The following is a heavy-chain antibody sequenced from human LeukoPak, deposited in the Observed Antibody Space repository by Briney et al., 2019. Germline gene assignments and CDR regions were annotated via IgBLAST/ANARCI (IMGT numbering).Heavy chain of an antibody. J-gene: IGHJ6*02. CDR1: GYTFTSYG. D-gene: IGHD6-19*01. Sequence: ASVKVSCKASGYTFTSYGISWVRQAPGQGLEWMGWISAYNGNTNYAQKLQGRVTMTTDTSTSTAYMELRSLRSDDTAVYYCARDQGTTLSEWLGLVFPIAVAGNFGDYYYGMDVWGQGTTVTVSS. CDR3: ARDQGTTLSEWLGLVFPIAVAGNFGDYYYGMDV. V-gene: IGHV1-18*01. CDR2: ISAYNGNT.